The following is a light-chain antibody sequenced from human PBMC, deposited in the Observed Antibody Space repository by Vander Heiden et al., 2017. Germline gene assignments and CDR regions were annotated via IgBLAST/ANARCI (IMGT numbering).Light chain of an antibody. V-gene: IGKV1-5*03. J-gene: IGKJ1*01. Sequence: DIQITHSPYTLSASLRDRVALTCRASQDSDRWLDWFQQKPGKAPKLVIFEASHLESGVPARFSGSGSGTVFTLTISRLQPEDFATYYCQQYTANSETFGQGTKVEIK. CDR1: QDSDRW. CDR2: EAS. CDR3: QQYTANSET.